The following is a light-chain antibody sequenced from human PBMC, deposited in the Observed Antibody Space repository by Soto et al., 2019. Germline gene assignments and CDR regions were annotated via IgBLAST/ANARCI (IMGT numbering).Light chain of an antibody. V-gene: IGLV2-14*01. CDR2: GVT. CDR1: SSDVGGYNY. J-gene: IGLJ2*01. Sequence: QSVLTQPASVSGSPGQSITISCTGTSSDVGGYNYVSWYQQHPGKAPKLMIYGVTNRPSGVSNRFSGSKSGNTASLTISGLQAEDDADYYCSSYTSSTTLSVVFGGGTKVTVL. CDR3: SSYTSSTTLSVV.